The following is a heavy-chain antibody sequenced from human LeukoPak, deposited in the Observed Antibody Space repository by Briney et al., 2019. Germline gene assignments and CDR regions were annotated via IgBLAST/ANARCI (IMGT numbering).Heavy chain of an antibody. V-gene: IGHV3-30*02. J-gene: IGHJ4*02. Sequence: GGSLRLSCRASAFIFSNHGMHWVRQAPGKGLEWVSFIRHDGSRKYYAESVKGRFTLSRDNSKNSLYLQMNSLRAEDTALYYCAKAPVGALLGNIDYWGQGTLVTVSS. CDR1: AFIFSNHG. D-gene: IGHD1-26*01. CDR2: IRHDGSRK. CDR3: AKAPVGALLGNIDY.